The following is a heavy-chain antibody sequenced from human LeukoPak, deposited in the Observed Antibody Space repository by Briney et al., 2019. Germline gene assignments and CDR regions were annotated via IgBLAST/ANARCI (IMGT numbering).Heavy chain of an antibody. D-gene: IGHD2-15*01. CDR3: ARGDLAYCSGGSCPAWFDP. CDR1: GGSLSSGGYY. J-gene: IGHJ5*02. Sequence: SETLSLTCNVSGGSLSSGGYYWSWIRQHPGKGLEWIGYISYSGSTNYNPSLKSRFTISVDTSKNQFSLEMSSVTAADTAVYYCARGDLAYCSGGSCPAWFDPWGQGNLVTVSS. CDR2: ISYSGST. V-gene: IGHV4-31*03.